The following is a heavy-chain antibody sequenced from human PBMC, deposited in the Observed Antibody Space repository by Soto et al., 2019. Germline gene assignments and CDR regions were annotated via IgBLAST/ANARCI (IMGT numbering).Heavy chain of an antibody. Sequence: QITLKESGPTLVRPTQTLTLTCAFSGFSLSTSGVGVGWIRQPPGKALEWLAVIYWADSKHYSPSLRSRLTITKDTSKIQVVLTMTNMDPMDTGTYYCAHKGPEDWPLDYWGQGTLVTVSS. CDR2: IYWADSK. D-gene: IGHD3-9*01. CDR1: GFSLSTSGVG. V-gene: IGHV2-5*02. CDR3: AHKGPEDWPLDY. J-gene: IGHJ4*02.